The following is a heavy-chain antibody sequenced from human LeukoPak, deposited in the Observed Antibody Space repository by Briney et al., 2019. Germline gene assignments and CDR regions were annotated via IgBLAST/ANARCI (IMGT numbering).Heavy chain of an antibody. D-gene: IGHD3-22*01. CDR3: AKAPRSYDTSGYYDY. Sequence: PGGSLRLSCAASGFTFSNYWMSWVRQAPGKGLEWVANIKEDGSEKYYVDSMKGRFTISRDNAKNSLYLQMNSLRAEDTAFYYCAKAPRSYDTSGYYDYWGQGTLVTVSS. V-gene: IGHV3-7*03. J-gene: IGHJ4*02. CDR1: GFTFSNYW. CDR2: IKEDGSEK.